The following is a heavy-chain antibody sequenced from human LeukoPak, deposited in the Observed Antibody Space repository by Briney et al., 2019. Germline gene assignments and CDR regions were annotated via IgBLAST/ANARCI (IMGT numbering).Heavy chain of an antibody. CDR2: MIPIFGTA. CDR3: ACSTLGYCSSTSCYAEDYYYYGMDV. V-gene: IGHV1-69*13. CDR1: GGTFSSYA. J-gene: IGHJ6*02. D-gene: IGHD2-2*01. Sequence: GASVKVSCKASGGTFSSYAISWVRQPSGQGLEWMGGMIPIFGTANYAQKFQGRVTITADESTSTAYMELSSLRSEDTAVYYCACSTLGYCSSTSCYAEDYYYYGMDVWGQGTTVTVSS.